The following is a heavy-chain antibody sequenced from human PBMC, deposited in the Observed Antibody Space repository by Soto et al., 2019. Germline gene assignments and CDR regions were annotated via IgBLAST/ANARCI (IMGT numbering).Heavy chain of an antibody. V-gene: IGHV1-8*01. CDR3: ASGMSTT. CDR1: GYAFTSSD. D-gene: IGHD2-2*01. CDR2: MNPNSGHT. J-gene: IGHJ5*02. Sequence: QVQLVQSGAEVRKPGASVKVSCKASGYAFTSSDINWMRQATGQGLEWMGWMNPNSGHTNYAQKFQGSVTMTRNTSISTDYMELTSLRSEDTAFYYCASGMSTTWGQGTLVTVSS.